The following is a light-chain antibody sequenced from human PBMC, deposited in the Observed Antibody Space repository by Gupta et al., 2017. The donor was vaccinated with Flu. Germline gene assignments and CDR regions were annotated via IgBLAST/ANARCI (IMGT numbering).Light chain of an antibody. CDR2: AVS. J-gene: IGKJ2*01. V-gene: IGKV1-39*01. CDR1: QSVATY. CDR3: QQSYTTPVT. Sequence: PSSLSASIGDRVTITCRASQSVATYLNWYQQKHGKAPKLLISAVSGLQSRVPSRFRGSGFGTDFTLTINSLQPEDFATYYCQQSYTTPVTFGQGTKVDIK.